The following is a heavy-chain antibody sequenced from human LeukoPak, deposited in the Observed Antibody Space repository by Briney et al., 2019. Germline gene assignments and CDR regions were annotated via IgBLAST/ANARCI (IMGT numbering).Heavy chain of an antibody. V-gene: IGHV3-33*06. CDR2: IWYDGSNK. CDR1: GFTFSSYG. J-gene: IGHJ4*02. CDR3: AKDQGIAVAGHHFDY. D-gene: IGHD6-19*01. Sequence: GGSLRLSCAASGFTFSSYGMHWLRQAPGKGLEWVAVIWYDGSNKYYADSVKGRFTISRDNSKNTLYLQMNSLRAEDTAVYYRAKDQGIAVAGHHFDYWGQGTLVTVSS.